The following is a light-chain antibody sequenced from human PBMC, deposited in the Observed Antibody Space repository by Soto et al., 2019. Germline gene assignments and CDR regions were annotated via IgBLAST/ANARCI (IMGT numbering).Light chain of an antibody. J-gene: IGKJ4*01. CDR1: QSVSRN. Sequence: IVMTQSPATLSVSPGERATLSCRASQSVSRNLAWSQQKPGQAPRLLIYGASTRATGIPARFSGSGSGTEFTLTISSLQAEDVAVYYCQQYKNWPLVGGGTKVEIK. CDR2: GAS. CDR3: QQYKNWPL. V-gene: IGKV3-15*01.